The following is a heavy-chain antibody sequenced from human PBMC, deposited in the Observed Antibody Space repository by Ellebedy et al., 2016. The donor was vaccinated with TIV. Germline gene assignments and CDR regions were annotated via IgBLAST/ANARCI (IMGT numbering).Heavy chain of an antibody. V-gene: IGHV3-74*03. D-gene: IGHD1-26*01. CDR3: ATERSGSYYNY. Sequence: GESLKISCEASGFIFSSYWMHWVRHAPGKGLLWVSRINSDGSSTTYADSVKGRFTISRDNAKNTVYLQMNSLRLEDTAVYYCATERSGSYYNYWGQGTLVTVSS. J-gene: IGHJ4*02. CDR1: GFIFSSYW. CDR2: INSDGSST.